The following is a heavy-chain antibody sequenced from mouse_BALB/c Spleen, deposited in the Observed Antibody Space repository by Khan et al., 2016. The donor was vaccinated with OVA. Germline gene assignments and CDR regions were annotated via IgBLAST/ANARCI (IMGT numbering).Heavy chain of an antibody. J-gene: IGHJ4*01. CDR1: GFSLTNYG. CDR2: IWSDGST. CDR3: ARQPYYHYNIMDY. D-gene: IGHD2-10*01. V-gene: IGHV2-6-1*01. Sequence: QVQLQQSGPGLAAPSQSLSITCTISGFSLTNYGVHWVRQPPGKGLEWLAVIWSDGSTTYNSALKSRLTITKDNSQSQVFLKMNSLQTDDTAIYFCARQPYYHYNIMDYWGQGTSVTGSS.